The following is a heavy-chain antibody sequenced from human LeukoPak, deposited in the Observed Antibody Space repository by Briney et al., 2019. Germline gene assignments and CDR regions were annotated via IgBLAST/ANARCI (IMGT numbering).Heavy chain of an antibody. D-gene: IGHD2-2*02. Sequence: SVKVSCKASGGTFSSYAISWVRQAPGQGLEWMGGIIPIFGTANYAQKFQGRVTITTDESTSTAYMELSSLRSEDTAVYYCAAQGYCSSTSCYREDYYYYYMDVRGKGTTVTVSS. CDR1: GGTFSSYA. V-gene: IGHV1-69*05. CDR2: IIPIFGTA. J-gene: IGHJ6*03. CDR3: AAQGYCSSTSCYREDYYYYYMDV.